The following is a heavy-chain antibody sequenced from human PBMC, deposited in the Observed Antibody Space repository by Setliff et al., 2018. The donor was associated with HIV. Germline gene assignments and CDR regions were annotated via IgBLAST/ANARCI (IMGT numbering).Heavy chain of an antibody. CDR3: ARVSITYWYSIPRDYYYYMDV. J-gene: IGHJ6*03. CDR2: IYYNGNT. CDR1: GGSIRSSSYY. D-gene: IGHD2-8*02. Sequence: ETLSLTCTVSGGSIRSSSYYWGWIRQPPGKGLEWIGSIYYNGNTYYNPSLKSRVTISVDTSKNQFSLKVSSVTAADTAVYYCARVSITYWYSIPRDYYYYMDVWGEGTTVTV. V-gene: IGHV4-39*01.